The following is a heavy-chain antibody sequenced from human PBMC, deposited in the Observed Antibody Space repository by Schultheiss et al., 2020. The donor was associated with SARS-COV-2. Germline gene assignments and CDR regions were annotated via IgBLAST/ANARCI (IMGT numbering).Heavy chain of an antibody. V-gene: IGHV3-30*01. CDR2: ISYDGSNK. J-gene: IGHJ6*03. D-gene: IGHD2-15*01. CDR1: GFTFSSYA. Sequence: GGSLRLSCAASGFTFSSYAMHWVRQAPGKGLEWVAVISYDGSNKYYADSVKGRFTISRDNSKNTLYLQMNSLRAEDTAVYYCASLYCSGGSCQSFNYYYYYMDVWGKGTTVTVSS. CDR3: ASLYCSGGSCQSFNYYYYYMDV.